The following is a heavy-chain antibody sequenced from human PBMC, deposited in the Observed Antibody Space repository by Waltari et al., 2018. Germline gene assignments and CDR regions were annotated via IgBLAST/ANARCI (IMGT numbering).Heavy chain of an antibody. CDR3: ARRAAITSAGPTYYMDV. CDR2: IYHSGST. D-gene: IGHD6-13*01. J-gene: IGHJ6*03. CDR1: GYSHSSGYY. Sequence: QVQLQESGPGMVKPSETLSLTYAVSGYSHSSGYYWGWIRPPPGKGLEWIGNIYHSGSTHYNPSLKSRVTISVDTSKNQFSLNLSSVTAADTAVYYCARRAAITSAGPTYYMDVWGKGTTVTVSS. V-gene: IGHV4-38-2*01.